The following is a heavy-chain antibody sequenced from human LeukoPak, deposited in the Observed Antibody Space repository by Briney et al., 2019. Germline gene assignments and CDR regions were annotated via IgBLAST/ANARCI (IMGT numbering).Heavy chain of an antibody. CDR3: ARGGQLYVSYRRWFDP. D-gene: IGHD2-8*01. Sequence: ASVKVSCKASGYTFTGYYMHWVRQAPGQGLGWMGWINPNSGGTNYAQKFQGRVTMTRDTSISTAYMELSRLRSDDTAVYYCARGGQLYVSYRRWFDPWGQGTLVTVSS. V-gene: IGHV1-2*02. J-gene: IGHJ5*02. CDR2: INPNSGGT. CDR1: GYTFTGYY.